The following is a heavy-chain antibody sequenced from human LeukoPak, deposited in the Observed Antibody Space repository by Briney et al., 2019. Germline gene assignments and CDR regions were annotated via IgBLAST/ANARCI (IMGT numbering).Heavy chain of an antibody. D-gene: IGHD5/OR15-5a*01. CDR2: IYYKGST. J-gene: IGHJ4*02. CDR1: SGSISGYY. V-gene: IGHV4-59*01. Sequence: SETLSLTCTVSSGSISGYYWSWIRQPPGKGLEWIGYIYYKGSTNYNPSLKSRVTISVDTSKNQFSLKLTSVTAADTAVYYCARVKEGVSAPHGFVYWGQGTLVTVSS. CDR3: ARVKEGVSAPHGFVY.